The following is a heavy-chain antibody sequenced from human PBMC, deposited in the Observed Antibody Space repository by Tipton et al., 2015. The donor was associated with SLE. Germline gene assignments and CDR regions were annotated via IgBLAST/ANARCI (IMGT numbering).Heavy chain of an antibody. CDR3: ARVGIAATPDY. Sequence: QSGAEVKKPGASVKVSCKASGYTFTRYGISWVRQAPGQGLEWMGWISAYNGNTNYAQKFQGRVTITADESTSTAYMKLSSLRSEDTAMYYCARVGIAATPDYWGQGTMVTVSS. CDR1: GYTFTRYG. D-gene: IGHD6-13*01. J-gene: IGHJ3*01. V-gene: IGHV1-18*01. CDR2: ISAYNGNT.